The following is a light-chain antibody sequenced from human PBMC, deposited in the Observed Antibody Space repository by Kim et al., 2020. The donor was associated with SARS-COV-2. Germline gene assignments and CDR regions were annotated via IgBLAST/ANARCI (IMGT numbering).Light chain of an antibody. J-gene: IGLJ2*01. CDR1: KLGDKY. V-gene: IGLV3-1*01. CDR2: QDS. CDR3: QAWDRSTDVV. Sequence: SYELTQPPSVSVSPGQTASITCSGDKLGDKYACWYQQKPGQSPVLVIYQDSKRPSGLPERFSCSNSGNTATLTISGTQAIDEAEYYCQAWDRSTDVVFGG.